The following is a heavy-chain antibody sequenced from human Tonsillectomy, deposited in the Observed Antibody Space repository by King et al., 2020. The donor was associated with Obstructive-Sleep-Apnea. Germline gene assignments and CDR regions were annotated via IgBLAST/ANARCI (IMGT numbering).Heavy chain of an antibody. J-gene: IGHJ4*02. D-gene: IGHD3-10*01. CDR3: ACLSAGGSGSSPFDY. V-gene: IGHV3-64*07. CDR2: ITSNGGST. Sequence: VQLVESGGGLVQPGGSLRLSCAVSGFTFSTYAMHWVRQAPGKGLEYVSAITSNGGSTHYADSVKGRFTNSRDNSKNTLYLQMGSLRTEDMAVYYCACLSAGGSGSSPFDYWGQGTLVTVSS. CDR1: GFTFSTYA.